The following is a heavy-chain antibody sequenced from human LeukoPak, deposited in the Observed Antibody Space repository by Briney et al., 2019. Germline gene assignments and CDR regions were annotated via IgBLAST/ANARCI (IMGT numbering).Heavy chain of an antibody. CDR2: IYTGGST. CDR1: GFTVSTNY. J-gene: IGHJ4*02. CDR3: ARAEVLSFFDS. Sequence: GGSLRLSCTATGFTVSTNYMNWVRQAPGKGLEWVSVIYTGGSTHYADSVKGRFNISRDNSKNTVYLQMNSLRPEDTAVYYCARAEVLSFFDSWGQGTLVTVSS. D-gene: IGHD4/OR15-4a*01. V-gene: IGHV3-66*02.